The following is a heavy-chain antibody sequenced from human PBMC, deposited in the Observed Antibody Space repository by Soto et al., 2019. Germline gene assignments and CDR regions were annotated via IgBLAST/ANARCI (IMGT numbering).Heavy chain of an antibody. V-gene: IGHV4-39*01. Sequence: SETLSLTCTVSGGSISSSTYYWGWIRQPPGKGLEWIGSIYYSGSTYYNPSLKSRVTISVDTSKNQFSLKLSSVTVADTAVYYCARHGSGSYYNNWFDPSGQGTLVTVSS. CDR2: IYYSGST. J-gene: IGHJ5*02. CDR3: ARHGSGSYYNNWFDP. CDR1: GGSISSSTYY. D-gene: IGHD3-10*01.